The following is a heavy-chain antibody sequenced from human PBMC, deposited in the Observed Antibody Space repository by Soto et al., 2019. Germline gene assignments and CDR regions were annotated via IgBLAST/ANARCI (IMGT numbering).Heavy chain of an antibody. CDR2: IIPIFGTA. CDR1: GRTFSSYA. CDR3: ARVLAAAGPYYYYGMDV. V-gene: IGHV1-69*13. Sequence: SVKVSCTASGRTFSSYAIRWVRQAPGQGLEWMGGIIPIFGTANDAQKFQGRVTITADASTSTAYMELSSLSSEDTAVYYCARVLAAAGPYYYYGMDVWGQGTTVTVSS. D-gene: IGHD6-13*01. J-gene: IGHJ6*02.